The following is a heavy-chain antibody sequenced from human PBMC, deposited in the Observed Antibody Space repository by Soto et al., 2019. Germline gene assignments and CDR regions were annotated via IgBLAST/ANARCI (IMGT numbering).Heavy chain of an antibody. Sequence: SETLSLTCTVSGGSISSSSYYWGWIRQPPGKGLEWIGSIYYSGSTYYNPSLKSRVTISVDTSKNQFSLKLSSVTAADTAMYCCVRDYSDSRDYPYWGLGTLVTVSS. CDR2: IYYSGST. D-gene: IGHD3-22*01. V-gene: IGHV4-39*02. CDR1: GGSISSSSYY. CDR3: VRDYSDSRDYPY. J-gene: IGHJ4*02.